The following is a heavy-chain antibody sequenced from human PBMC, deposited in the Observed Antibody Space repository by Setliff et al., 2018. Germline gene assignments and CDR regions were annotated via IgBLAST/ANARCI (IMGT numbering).Heavy chain of an antibody. CDR2: IRFDGTST. CDR3: ARDGKQYYYDSTGYYRNWFDP. D-gene: IGHD3-22*01. J-gene: IGHJ5*02. V-gene: IGHV3-30*02. CDR1: GFTFGTYG. Sequence: LRLSCAASGFTFGTYGMHWVRQAPGKGLDWVAFIRFDGTSTYYADSVKGRVTISRDNSENTLFLQMNSLRTDDTAVYYCARDGKQYYYDSTGYYRNWFDPWGQGTLVTVSS.